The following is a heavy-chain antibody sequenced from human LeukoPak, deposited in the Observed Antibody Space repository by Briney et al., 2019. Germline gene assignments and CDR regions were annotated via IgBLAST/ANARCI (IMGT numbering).Heavy chain of an antibody. J-gene: IGHJ4*02. V-gene: IGHV4-59*08. CDR3: ARRGLMDYALNY. Sequence: SETLSLTSTVSGGSISSYYWSWIRQPPGKGLEWIGYIYYSGSTNYNPSLKSRVTISVDTSKNQFSLKLSSVTAADTAVYYCARRGLMDYALNYWGQGTLVTVSS. CDR2: IYYSGST. D-gene: IGHD4-17*01. CDR1: GGSISSYY.